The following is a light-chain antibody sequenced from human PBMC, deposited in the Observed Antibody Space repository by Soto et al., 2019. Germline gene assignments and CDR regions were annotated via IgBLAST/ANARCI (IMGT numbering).Light chain of an antibody. CDR1: QSFSIY. CDR3: QQRNNGPAT. Sequence: EIGVTLSPYTLSLSPGQRATLFCRASQSFSIYLAWYQQKPGQAPSLLTYDASNRATGIPARFSGSGSGTDFTLTISSLEPEDFAVYYCQQRNNGPATFGQGTKVDI. V-gene: IGKV3-11*01. J-gene: IGKJ1*01. CDR2: DAS.